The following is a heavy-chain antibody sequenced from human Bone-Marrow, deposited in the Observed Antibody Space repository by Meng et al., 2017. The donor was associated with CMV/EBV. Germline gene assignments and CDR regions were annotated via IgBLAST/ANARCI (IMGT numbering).Heavy chain of an antibody. Sequence: ASVKVSCKASGYTFTGYYMHWVRQAPGQGLEWMGWINPNSGGTNYAQKFQGRVTMTRDTSTSTAYMELSRLRSDDTAVYYCARDLGAAAGSYYYYGMDVWGQGTTVTVSS. J-gene: IGHJ6*02. D-gene: IGHD6-13*01. CDR1: GYTFTGYY. CDR2: INPNSGGT. CDR3: ARDLGAAAGSYYYYGMDV. V-gene: IGHV1-2*02.